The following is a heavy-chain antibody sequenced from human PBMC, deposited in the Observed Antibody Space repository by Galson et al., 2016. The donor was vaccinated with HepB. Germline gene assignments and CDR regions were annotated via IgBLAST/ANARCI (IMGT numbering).Heavy chain of an antibody. CDR1: GFTFGSYS. Sequence: SLRLSCAASGFTFGSYSMNWVRQAPGKGLEWVSYISSSSSTVYYADSVKGRFTISRDNAKNSLYPRMNSLRAEDTAVYYCATGGPSCSGGSCYFWFDPWGQGTPVTVSS. D-gene: IGHD2-15*01. J-gene: IGHJ5*02. V-gene: IGHV3-48*01. CDR3: ATGGPSCSGGSCYFWFDP. CDR2: ISSSSSTV.